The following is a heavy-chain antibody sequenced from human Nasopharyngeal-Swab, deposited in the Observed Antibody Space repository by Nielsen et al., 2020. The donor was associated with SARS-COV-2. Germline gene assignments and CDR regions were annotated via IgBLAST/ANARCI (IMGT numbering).Heavy chain of an antibody. CDR2: IYPGDSDT. CDR1: GYSFTSCW. V-gene: IGHV5-51*01. J-gene: IGHJ3*02. Sequence: GESLKISCKGSGYSFTSCWIGWVRQMPGKGLEWMGIIYPGDSDTRYSPSFQGQVTISADKSISTAYLQWSSLKASDTAMYYCARQETSIVVVVAATDAFDIWGQGTMVTVSS. D-gene: IGHD2-15*01. CDR3: ARQETSIVVVVAATDAFDI.